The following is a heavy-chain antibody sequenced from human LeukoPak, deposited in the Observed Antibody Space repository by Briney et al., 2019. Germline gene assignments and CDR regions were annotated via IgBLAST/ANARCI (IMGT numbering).Heavy chain of an antibody. CDR3: AREPSGTGYFDY. CDR1: GYTFTSYY. J-gene: IGHJ4*02. Sequence: ASVKVPCKASGYTFTSYYLHWVRQAPGQGLEWVGVINSSGGTTSYAQKFQGRLTVTRDTSTSTVYMDLSSLRSEDTAVYYCAREPSGTGYFDYWGQGTLVTVSS. D-gene: IGHD3/OR15-3a*01. CDR2: INSSGGTT. V-gene: IGHV1-46*01.